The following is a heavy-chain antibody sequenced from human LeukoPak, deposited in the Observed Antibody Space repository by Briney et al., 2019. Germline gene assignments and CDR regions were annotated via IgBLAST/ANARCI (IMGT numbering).Heavy chain of an antibody. CDR1: GGTLSSYT. J-gene: IGHJ3*02. D-gene: IGHD1-26*01. V-gene: IGHV1-69*02. CDR2: IIPILGIA. Sequence: ASVKVSCKASGGTLSSYTISWVRQAPGQGLEWMGRIIPILGIANYAQKFQGRVTITADKSTSTAYMELSSLRSEDTAVYYCARPGAHDAFDIWGQGTMVTVSS. CDR3: ARPGAHDAFDI.